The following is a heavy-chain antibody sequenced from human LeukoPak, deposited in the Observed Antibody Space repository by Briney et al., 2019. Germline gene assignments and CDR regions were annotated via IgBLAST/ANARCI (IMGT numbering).Heavy chain of an antibody. J-gene: IGHJ4*02. CDR3: AKDLVGYCSSTSCYIYDY. V-gene: IGHV3-9*01. CDR2: ISWNSGSI. Sequence: PGRSLRLSCAASGFTFDDYAMHWVRQAPGKGLEWVSGISWNSGSIGYADSVKGRFTISRDNAKNSLYLQMNSLRAEDTAVYYCAKDLVGYCSSTSCYIYDYWGQGTLVTVSS. D-gene: IGHD2-2*02. CDR1: GFTFDDYA.